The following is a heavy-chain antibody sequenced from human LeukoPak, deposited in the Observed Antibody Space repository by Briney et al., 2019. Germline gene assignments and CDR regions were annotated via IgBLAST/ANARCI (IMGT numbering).Heavy chain of an antibody. Sequence: GGSLRLSCAASGFTFSSYAMSWVRKAPGKGLEWVSAISGSGGSTYYADSVKGRFTISRDNAKNSLYLQMNSLRAEDTAVYYCARDRSTWSAPLYYFDYWGQGTLVTVSS. CDR3: ARDRSTWSAPLYYFDY. CDR1: GFTFSSYA. CDR2: ISGSGGST. V-gene: IGHV3-23*01. D-gene: IGHD6-13*01. J-gene: IGHJ4*02.